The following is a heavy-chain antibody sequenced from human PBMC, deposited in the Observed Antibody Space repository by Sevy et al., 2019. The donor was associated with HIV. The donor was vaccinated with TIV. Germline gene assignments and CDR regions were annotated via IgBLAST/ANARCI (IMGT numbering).Heavy chain of an antibody. V-gene: IGHV3-30*18. J-gene: IGHJ3*02. D-gene: IGHD2-8*01. CDR2: ISYDGSNK. CDR3: AKGQYCTNGVCSNDAFDI. Sequence: GGSLRLSCAASGFTFSNYGIHWVRQAPGKGLEWVAAISYDGSNKYYADSVKGRFTISRDNSKNTLHLQMNSLRAEDTAVYYCAKGQYCTNGVCSNDAFDIWGQWTMVTVSS. CDR1: GFTFSNYG.